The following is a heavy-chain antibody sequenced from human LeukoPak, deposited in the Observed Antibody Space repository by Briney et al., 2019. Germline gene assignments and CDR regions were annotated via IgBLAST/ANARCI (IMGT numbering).Heavy chain of an antibody. CDR1: GFRFSTYW. Sequence: PGRSLRLSCAASGFRFSTYWMTWVRQAPGKGLEWVANMKQDGGAKYNVPSVKGRLTISRDNAKNSLFLQMNSVRAEDTAVYYCARVKTYYYDTSAYMGGRHSFDFWGQGTLVTVSS. J-gene: IGHJ4*02. CDR2: MKQDGGAK. D-gene: IGHD3-22*01. CDR3: ARVKTYYYDTSAYMGGRHSFDF. V-gene: IGHV3-7*01.